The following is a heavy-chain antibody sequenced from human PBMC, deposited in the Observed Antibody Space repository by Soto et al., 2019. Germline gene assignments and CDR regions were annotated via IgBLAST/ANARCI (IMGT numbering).Heavy chain of an antibody. CDR1: GDSVSSYLAS. J-gene: IGHJ5*02. Sequence: PSPTLSLTCVISGDSVSSYLASWCWIRQSPSRGLEWLGRTYYRSKWYSYYAVSVKSRITINPDTSTNQFSLQLNSVTPEDTAVYFRARSPPVIEANLFDPWRQGTLVTVSS. V-gene: IGHV6-1*01. CDR2: TYYRSKWYS. CDR3: ARSPPVIEANLFDP.